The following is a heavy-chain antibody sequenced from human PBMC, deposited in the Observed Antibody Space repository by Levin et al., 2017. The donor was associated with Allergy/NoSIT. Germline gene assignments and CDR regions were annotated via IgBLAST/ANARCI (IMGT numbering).Heavy chain of an antibody. Sequence: SETLSLTCAVYGGSFSGYYWSWIRQPPGKGLEWIGEINHSGSTNYNPSLKSRVTISVDTSKNQFSLKLSSVTAADTAVYYCARPSSSSDRWFDPWGQGTLVTVSS. CDR1: GGSFSGYY. CDR3: ARPSSSSDRWFDP. D-gene: IGHD6-6*01. CDR2: INHSGST. J-gene: IGHJ5*02. V-gene: IGHV4-34*01.